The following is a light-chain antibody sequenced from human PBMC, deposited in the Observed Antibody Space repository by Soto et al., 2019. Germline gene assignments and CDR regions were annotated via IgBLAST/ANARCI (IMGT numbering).Light chain of an antibody. CDR3: QQRRGT. CDR1: QSVSSY. Sequence: EIVLTQSPATLSLSPGERATLSCRASQSVSSYLAWYQQKPGQAPRLLIYDASNKATGIPARFSGSGPGTDFTLTNSSLEPEDFAVYYSQQRRGTFGQGTKLEFK. V-gene: IGKV3-11*01. CDR2: DAS. J-gene: IGKJ2*02.